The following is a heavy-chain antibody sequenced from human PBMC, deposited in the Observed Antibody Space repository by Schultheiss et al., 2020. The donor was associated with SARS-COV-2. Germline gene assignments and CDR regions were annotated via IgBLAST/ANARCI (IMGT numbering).Heavy chain of an antibody. J-gene: IGHJ5*02. CDR3: ARDRILRGGVLSWFDP. CDR1: GGSISSYY. Sequence: SETLSLTCTVSGGSISSYYWSWIRQPAGKGLEWIGRIYTSGSTNYNPSLKSRVTMSVDTSKNQFSLKLSSVTAADTAVYYCARDRILRGGVLSWFDPWGQGTLVTVSS. V-gene: IGHV4-4*07. D-gene: IGHD5/OR15-5a*01. CDR2: IYTSGST.